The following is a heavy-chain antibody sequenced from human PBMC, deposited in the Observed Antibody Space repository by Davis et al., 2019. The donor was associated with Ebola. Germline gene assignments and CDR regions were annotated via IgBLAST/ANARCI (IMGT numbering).Heavy chain of an antibody. Sequence: GESLKISCEASVTSFSLYWMHWVRQVPGKGLVWVSRINTDGSSTSYAVSVRGRFTISRDNAKNTLYLQMNSLRAEDTAVYYCATELTVTNYYYGMDVWGQGTTVTVSS. V-gene: IGHV3-74*01. CDR1: VTSFSLYW. J-gene: IGHJ6*02. CDR2: INTDGSST. CDR3: ATELTVTNYYYGMDV. D-gene: IGHD4-11*01.